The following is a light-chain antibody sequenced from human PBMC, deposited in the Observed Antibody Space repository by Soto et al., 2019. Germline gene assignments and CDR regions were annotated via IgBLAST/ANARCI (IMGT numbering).Light chain of an antibody. V-gene: IGKV1-5*03. J-gene: IGKJ1*01. CDR2: KAS. CDR3: QQDNSWT. CDR1: QSISRW. Sequence: DIQMTQSPSTLSASVGETVTITCRASQSISRWLAWYQQKTGKAPKLLIYKASSLESGVPSRFNGSGSGTEFTLTITSLQPDDFGADCCQQDNSWTFGQGTKVEIK.